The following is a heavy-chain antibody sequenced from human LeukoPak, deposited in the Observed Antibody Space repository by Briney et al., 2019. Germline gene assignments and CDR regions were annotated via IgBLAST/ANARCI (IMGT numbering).Heavy chain of an antibody. CDR1: GFTFSSYA. V-gene: IGHV3-64*01. CDR2: ISSNGGST. CDR3: ARVSLYYDFWSGYYSGGLDY. J-gene: IGHJ4*02. Sequence: GGSLRLSCAASGFTFSSYAMLWVRQAPGKGLEYVSAISSNGGSTYYANSVKGRFTISRDNSKNTLYLQMGSLRAEDMAVYYCARVSLYYDFWSGYYSGGLDYWGQGTLVTVSS. D-gene: IGHD3-3*01.